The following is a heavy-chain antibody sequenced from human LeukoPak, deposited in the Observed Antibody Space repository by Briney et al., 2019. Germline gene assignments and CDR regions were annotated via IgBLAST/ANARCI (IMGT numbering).Heavy chain of an antibody. D-gene: IGHD2-2*02. V-gene: IGHV4-4*07. Sequence: PSGTLSLTCTISGGSLSPYYWNWIRQPAGKGLEWIGRIYSSGTTNYNPSLRSRVSMSVDTSKNQFSLKLSSVIAADTAVYYCAREGGYCNSGYCYISLDYWGQGALLTVSS. CDR3: AREGGYCNSGYCYISLDY. CDR1: GGSLSPYY. J-gene: IGHJ4*02. CDR2: IYSSGTT.